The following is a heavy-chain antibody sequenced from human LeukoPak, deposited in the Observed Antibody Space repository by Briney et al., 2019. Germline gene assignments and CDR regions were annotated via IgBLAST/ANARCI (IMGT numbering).Heavy chain of an antibody. V-gene: IGHV4-34*01. J-gene: IGHJ4*02. D-gene: IGHD3-10*01. CDR2: VNHSGST. CDR1: GGSFSGYY. CDR3: ARETPYGSGSYPFDY. Sequence: SETLSLTCAVYGGSFSGYYWSWIRQPPGKGLKWIGGVNHSGSTNYNPSLKSRVTISVDTSKKQFSLKLSSVTAADTAVYYCARETPYGSGSYPFDYWGQGILVTVSS.